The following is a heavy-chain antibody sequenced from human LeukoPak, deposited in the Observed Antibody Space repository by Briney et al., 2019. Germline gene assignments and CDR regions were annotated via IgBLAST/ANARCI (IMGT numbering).Heavy chain of an antibody. D-gene: IGHD2-2*01. CDR3: ARESIVVVPAATHAFDI. V-gene: IGHV4-59*01. CDR2: IYYSGST. J-gene: IGHJ3*02. Sequence: SETLSLTCTVSGGSISSYYWSWIRQPPGKXXEWIGYIYYSGSTNYNPSLKSRVTISVDTSKNQFSLKLSSVTAADTAVYYCARESIVVVPAATHAFDIWGQGTMVTVSS. CDR1: GGSISSYY.